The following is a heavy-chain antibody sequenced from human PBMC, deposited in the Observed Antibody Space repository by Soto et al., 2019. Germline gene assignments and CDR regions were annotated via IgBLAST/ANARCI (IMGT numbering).Heavy chain of an antibody. V-gene: IGHV3-9*01. J-gene: IGHJ1*01. Sequence: EVQLVESGGGLVQPGRSLRLSCAASGFTFDDYAMHWVRQAPGKGLEWVSGISWNSGSIGYADSVKGRFTISRDNAKKSFYLQMNSLRAEDTALYYCAKDFSYCSGGSCYPEYFQHWGQCTLVTVSS. CDR1: GFTFDDYA. CDR2: ISWNSGSI. CDR3: AKDFSYCSGGSCYPEYFQH. D-gene: IGHD2-15*01.